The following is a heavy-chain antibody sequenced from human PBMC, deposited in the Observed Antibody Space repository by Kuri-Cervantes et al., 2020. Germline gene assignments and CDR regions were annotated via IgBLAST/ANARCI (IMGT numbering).Heavy chain of an antibody. CDR1: GFSLSNAW. Sequence: GESLKISCAASGFSLSNAWMSWVRQAPGKGLEWVGRIKSGGTTDYAAPVKGRFTISRDDSKNTVFLQMNSLKTEDSAVYFCSHICGGDCFDALHVWGQGTMVTVSS. V-gene: IGHV3-15*01. CDR2: IKSGGTT. J-gene: IGHJ3*01. D-gene: IGHD2-21*01. CDR3: SHICGGDCFDALHV.